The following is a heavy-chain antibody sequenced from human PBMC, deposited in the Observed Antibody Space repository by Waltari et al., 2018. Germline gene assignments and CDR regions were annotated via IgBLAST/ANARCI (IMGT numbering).Heavy chain of an antibody. Sequence: EVQLVESGGGLVQPGGSLRLSCAASGFTFSSYWMSWVRQAPGKGLEWVANIKQDGSEKYYLDSLQGRVTITRDNAKNSLYLQMNGLRAEDTAVYYCARDRGSGWYGEGFDYWGQGTLGTVSS. CDR1: GFTFSSYW. CDR2: IKQDGSEK. D-gene: IGHD6-19*01. CDR3: ARDRGSGWYGEGFDY. J-gene: IGHJ4*02. V-gene: IGHV3-7*04.